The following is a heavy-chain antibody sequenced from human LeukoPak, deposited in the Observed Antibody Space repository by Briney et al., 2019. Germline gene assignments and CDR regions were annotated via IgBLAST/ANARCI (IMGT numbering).Heavy chain of an antibody. CDR1: GGTFSSYA. V-gene: IGHV1-69*04. CDR3: AREGLNGGNSPY. Sequence: GASVKVSCKASGGTFSSYAISWVRQAPGQGLEWMGRIFPILGIANYAQKFQGRVTITADKSTSTAYMELSSLRSEDTAVYYCAREGLNGGNSPYWGQGTLVTVSS. D-gene: IGHD4-23*01. CDR2: IFPILGIA. J-gene: IGHJ4*02.